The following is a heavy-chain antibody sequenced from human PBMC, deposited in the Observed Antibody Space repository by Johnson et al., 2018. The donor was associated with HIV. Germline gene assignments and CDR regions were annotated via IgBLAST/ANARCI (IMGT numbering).Heavy chain of an antibody. CDR2: ISYDGSNK. V-gene: IGHV3-30*04. CDR3: AKKGGLYSSSGDDFHI. CDR1: GFTLSSYA. J-gene: IGHJ3*02. D-gene: IGHD6-6*01. Sequence: QAQLVESGGGVVQPGRSLRLSCAASGFTLSSYAMHWVRQAPGKGLEWVAVISYDGSNKYYTESVKGRFTVSRDNSKNTLYMQMNSLRAEDTAVYYCAKKGGLYSSSGDDFHIWGQGTMVTVSS.